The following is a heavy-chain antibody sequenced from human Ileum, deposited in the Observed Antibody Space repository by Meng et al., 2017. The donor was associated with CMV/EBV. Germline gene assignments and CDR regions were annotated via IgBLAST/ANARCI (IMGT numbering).Heavy chain of an antibody. CDR1: GGSISDYY. D-gene: IGHD6-19*01. Sequence: SETLSLTCTVSGGSISDYYWSWIRQPPGKGLEWIGYVYYSGSSNYDPSLRSRVTISLDTSKNQFSLNLSSVTAADTAVYFCARGSSGWYRGFVSWGQG. CDR2: VYYSGSS. V-gene: IGHV4-59*01. J-gene: IGHJ5*02. CDR3: ARGSSGWYRGFVS.